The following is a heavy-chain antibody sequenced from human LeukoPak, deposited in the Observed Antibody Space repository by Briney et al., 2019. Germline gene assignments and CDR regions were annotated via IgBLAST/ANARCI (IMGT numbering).Heavy chain of an antibody. CDR3: ARGAYFRSGYYGLAFDI. J-gene: IGHJ3*02. D-gene: IGHD3-3*01. CDR2: ICGSGSS. CDR1: GGSISSGNYY. Sequence: SETLSLTCTVSGGSISSGNYYWNWIRQPAGTGLEWIGRICGSGSSDYTPSLKSRVTISLDTPKNQFSLKLSSVTAADTAAYYCARGAYFRSGYYGLAFDIWGQGTMVTVSS. V-gene: IGHV4-61*02.